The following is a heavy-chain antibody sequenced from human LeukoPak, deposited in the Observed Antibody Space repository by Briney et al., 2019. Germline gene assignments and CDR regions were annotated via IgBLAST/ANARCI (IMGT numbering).Heavy chain of an antibody. CDR3: ASRYCGGDCYSTGAFDI. J-gene: IGHJ3*02. D-gene: IGHD2-21*02. Sequence: GGSLRLSCAASGFTFSDYYMSWIHQAPGKGLEWVSYISSSGSTIYYADSVKGRFTISRDNAKNSLYLQMNSLRAEDTAVYYCASRYCGGDCYSTGAFDIWGQGTMVTVSS. V-gene: IGHV3-11*01. CDR2: ISSSGSTI. CDR1: GFTFSDYY.